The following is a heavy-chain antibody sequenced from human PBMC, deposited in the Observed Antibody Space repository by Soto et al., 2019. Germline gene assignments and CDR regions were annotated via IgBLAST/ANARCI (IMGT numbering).Heavy chain of an antibody. CDR2: INHSGST. D-gene: IGHD6-13*01. Sequence: QVQLQQWGAGLLKPSETLSLTCAVYGGSFSGYYWSWIRQPPGKGLEWIGEINHSGSTNYNPSLKSRVTISVNTSKNQFSLKLSSVTAAETAVYYCARAESPAAAAGRNFQHWGQGTLVTVSS. J-gene: IGHJ1*01. CDR1: GGSFSGYY. CDR3: ARAESPAAAAGRNFQH. V-gene: IGHV4-34*01.